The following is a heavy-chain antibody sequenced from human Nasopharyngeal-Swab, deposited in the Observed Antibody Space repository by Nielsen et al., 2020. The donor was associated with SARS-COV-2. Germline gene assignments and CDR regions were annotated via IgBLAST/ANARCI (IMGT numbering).Heavy chain of an antibody. CDR3: ARDGLDYDFWSAYFMDV. D-gene: IGHD3-3*01. V-gene: IGHV3-21*01. Sequence: GGSLRLSCAASGFTFTNYTFNWVRQAPGKGLEWVSSISSSSSYIYYATPVKGRFTISRDNAKNPLYLQMNSLRAEDTAVYYCARDGLDYDFWSAYFMDVWGQGTTVTVSS. J-gene: IGHJ6*02. CDR2: ISSSSSYI. CDR1: GFTFTNYT.